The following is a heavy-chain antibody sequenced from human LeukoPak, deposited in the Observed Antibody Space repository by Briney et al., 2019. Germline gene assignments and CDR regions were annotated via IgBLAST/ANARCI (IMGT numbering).Heavy chain of an antibody. D-gene: IGHD6-19*01. V-gene: IGHV3-21*01. J-gene: IGHJ4*02. CDR2: ISSSSSYI. CDR3: ASTPGYSSGWYYFDY. Sequence: PGGSLRLSCAASGFTFSSYSMNWVRQAPGKGLEWVSSISSSSSYIYYADSVKGRFTISRDNAKNSPYLQMNSLRAEDTAVYYCASTPGYSSGWYYFDYWGQGTLVTVSS. CDR1: GFTFSSYS.